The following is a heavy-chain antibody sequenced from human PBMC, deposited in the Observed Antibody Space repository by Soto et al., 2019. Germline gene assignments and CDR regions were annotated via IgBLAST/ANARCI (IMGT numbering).Heavy chain of an antibody. CDR3: ARDRPAAICCYYGMDV. Sequence: GSLRLSCAASGFTFSSYSMNWVRQAPGKGLEWVSSISSSSSYIYYADSVKGRFTISRDNAKNSLYLQMNSLRAEDTAVYYCARDRPAAICCYYGMDVWGQGTTVTVS. V-gene: IGHV3-21*01. CDR2: ISSSSSYI. J-gene: IGHJ6*02. D-gene: IGHD2-2*01. CDR1: GFTFSSYS.